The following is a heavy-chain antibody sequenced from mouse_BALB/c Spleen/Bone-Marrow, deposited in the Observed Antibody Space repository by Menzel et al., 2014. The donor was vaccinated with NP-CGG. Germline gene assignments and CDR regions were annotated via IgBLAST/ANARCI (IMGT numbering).Heavy chain of an antibody. Sequence: QVQLQQPGAELVKPGASVKLSCKASGYTFTSYYMYWVKQRPGQGLEWFGEINPSNGGTNFNEKFKNKATLTVDKSSSTAYMQLSSLTSEDSAVYYCSRGRRDALDYWGQGTPVTVSS. CDR3: SRGRRDALDY. V-gene: IGHV1S81*02. CDR2: INPSNGGT. CDR1: GYTFTSYY. J-gene: IGHJ4*01.